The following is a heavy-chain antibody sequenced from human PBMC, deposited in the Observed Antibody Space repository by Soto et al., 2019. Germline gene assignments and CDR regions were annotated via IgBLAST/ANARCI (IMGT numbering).Heavy chain of an antibody. J-gene: IGHJ4*02. CDR3: AKEDYTLFDS. CDR1: GFTFGSHG. CDR2: IGYDGSGK. Sequence: QLQLVESGGGVVQPGRSLRLSCAASGFTFGSHGMHWVRQAPGKGLEWVALIGYDGSGKYYTDSVKGRFTISRDNSKNMMYLQMNRLRAEDTAISYCAKEDYTLFDSWGKGTLVTVSS. V-gene: IGHV3-30*18. D-gene: IGHD4-4*01.